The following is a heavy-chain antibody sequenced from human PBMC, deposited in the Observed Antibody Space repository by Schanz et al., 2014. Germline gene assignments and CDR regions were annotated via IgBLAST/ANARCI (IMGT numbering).Heavy chain of an antibody. Sequence: QVQLVESGGGLVKPGGSLRLSCAASGFRFRDYYMSWIRQAPGKGLEWISKISDSGRTIVYADSMKGRFTISRDNSKNMVFLQMNSLRVEDTAIYYCARDEGKDGYNLAFDVWGQGTLVTVSS. V-gene: IGHV3-11*01. CDR1: GFRFRDYY. J-gene: IGHJ3*01. CDR2: ISDSGRTI. CDR3: ARDEGKDGYNLAFDV. D-gene: IGHD5-12*01.